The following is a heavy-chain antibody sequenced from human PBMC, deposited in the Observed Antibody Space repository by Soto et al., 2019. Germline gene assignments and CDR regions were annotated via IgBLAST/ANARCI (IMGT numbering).Heavy chain of an antibody. V-gene: IGHV3-48*01. CDR1: GFTFSSYS. CDR2: IRSSSSTI. Sequence: EVQLVESGGGLVQPGGSLRVSCAASGFTFSSYSMNWVRQAPGKGLEWVSYIRSSSSTIYYADSVKGRFTISRDNAKNSLYLQMNSLRAEDTAVYYCAREEGLLNWFDPWGQGTLVTVSS. J-gene: IGHJ5*02. CDR3: AREEGLLNWFDP. D-gene: IGHD1-26*01.